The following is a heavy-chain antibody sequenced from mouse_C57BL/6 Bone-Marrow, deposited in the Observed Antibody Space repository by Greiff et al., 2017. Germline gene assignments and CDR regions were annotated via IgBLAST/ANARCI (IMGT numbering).Heavy chain of an antibody. Sequence: VQLQQPGAELVMPGASVKLSCKASGYTFTSYWMHWVKQRPGQGLEWIGEIDPSDSYTNYNQKFKGKSTLTVDKSSSTAYMQLSSLTSEDSAVYYCARSGLRGDYAMDYWGQGTSVTVSS. V-gene: IGHV1-69*01. J-gene: IGHJ4*01. D-gene: IGHD1-1*01. CDR2: IDPSDSYT. CDR1: GYTFTSYW. CDR3: ARSGLRGDYAMDY.